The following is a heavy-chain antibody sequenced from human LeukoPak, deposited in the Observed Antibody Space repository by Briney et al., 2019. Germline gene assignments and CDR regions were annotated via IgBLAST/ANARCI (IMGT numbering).Heavy chain of an antibody. J-gene: IGHJ4*02. V-gene: IGHV3-48*01. CDR3: AREGGITIFGVVPPKYYFDY. Sequence: PGGSLRLSCAASGFTFSSYSMTWVRQAPGKGLEWVSYISSSSSTIYYADSVKGRFTISRDNAKNSLYLQMNSLRAEDTAVYYCAREGGITIFGVVPPKYYFDYWGQGTLVTVSS. CDR2: ISSSSSTI. D-gene: IGHD3-3*01. CDR1: GFTFSSYS.